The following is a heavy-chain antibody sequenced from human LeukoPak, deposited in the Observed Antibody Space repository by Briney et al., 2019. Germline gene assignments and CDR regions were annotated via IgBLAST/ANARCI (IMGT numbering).Heavy chain of an antibody. CDR2: ISSSGSTI. D-gene: IGHD3-3*01. CDR1: GFTFSDYY. J-gene: IGHJ6*02. Sequence: GRSLRLSCAASGFTFSDYYMSWIRQAPGKGLEWVSYISSSGSTIYYADSVKGRFTISRDNAKNSLYLQMNSLRAEDTAVYYCARDLTAEISLPYYYYGMDVWGQGTTVTVSS. V-gene: IGHV3-11*01. CDR3: ARDLTAEISLPYYYYGMDV.